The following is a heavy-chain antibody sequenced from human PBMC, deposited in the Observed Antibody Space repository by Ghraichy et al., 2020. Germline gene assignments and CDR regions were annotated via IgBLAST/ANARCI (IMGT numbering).Heavy chain of an antibody. J-gene: IGHJ2*01. CDR2: IGTAGDT. CDR1: GFTFSSYD. V-gene: IGHV3-13*01. Sequence: GESLNISCAASGFTFSSYDMHWVRQATGKGLEWVSAIGTAGDTYYPGSVKGRFTISRENAKNSLYLQMNSLRAGDTAVYYCARGVSAVAGYWYFDLWSRGTLVTVSS. D-gene: IGHD6-19*01. CDR3: ARGVSAVAGYWYFDL.